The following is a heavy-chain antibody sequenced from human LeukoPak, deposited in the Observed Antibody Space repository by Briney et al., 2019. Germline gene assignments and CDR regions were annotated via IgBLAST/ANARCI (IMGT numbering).Heavy chain of an antibody. D-gene: IGHD6-13*01. CDR1: GFTFSYYG. Sequence: PGGSLRLSCAASGFTFSYYGMHWVRQAPGKGLEWVAFIRYDGNDKFYAESVKGRFTISRDTSRNALYLQMNSLRPEDTAVYYCARGIAATGTLLDYWGQGTLVTVSS. CDR3: ARGIAATGTLLDY. V-gene: IGHV3-30*02. CDR2: IRYDGNDK. J-gene: IGHJ4*02.